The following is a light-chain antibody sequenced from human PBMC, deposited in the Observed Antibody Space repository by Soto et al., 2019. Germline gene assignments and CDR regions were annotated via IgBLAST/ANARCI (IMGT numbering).Light chain of an antibody. CDR2: GAS. CDR3: QHSGRSPPLT. V-gene: IGKV3-20*01. Sequence: EVVLTQSPGALSLSAGDRVTLSCTASQIVSSNSLAWYHQIPGQPPRLLIYGASSRATGVPDRFTGSGSETHLTLTITRLEPEDFAVFYCQHSGRSPPLTFGGGTKV. CDR1: QIVSSNS. J-gene: IGKJ4*01.